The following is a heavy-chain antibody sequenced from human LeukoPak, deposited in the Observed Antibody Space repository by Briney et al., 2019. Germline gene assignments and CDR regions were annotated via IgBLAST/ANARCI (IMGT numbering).Heavy chain of an antibody. J-gene: IGHJ4*02. D-gene: IGHD3-22*01. CDR2: ISSSSSYI. CDR1: GFTLSSHS. Sequence: PGGSLRLSCAAYGFTLSSHSMNWVRQAPGKGLEWVSSISSSSSYIHSADSVKGRFTISRDNAKNSLYLQMNSLRAEDTAVYYCARVLYDSGAYSSPIDYWGQGTLVTVSS. CDR3: ARVLYDSGAYSSPIDY. V-gene: IGHV3-21*01.